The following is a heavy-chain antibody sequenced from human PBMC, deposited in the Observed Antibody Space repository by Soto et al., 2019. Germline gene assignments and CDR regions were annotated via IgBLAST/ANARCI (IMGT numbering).Heavy chain of an antibody. CDR1: GYTFSNYY. D-gene: IGHD2-2*01. J-gene: IGHJ4*02. V-gene: IGHV1-46*01. CDR3: AREGATAAKMFDY. CDR2: INPNGDTT. Sequence: QVQLVQSRAEVKNPGASVKVSCKASGYTFSNYYMHWVRQAPGQGLEWMGGINPNGDTTYYAQKFLGRLTVTRDTSTSTVYMELSSLRSDDTAVYYCAREGATAAKMFDYLGQGTLVTVSS.